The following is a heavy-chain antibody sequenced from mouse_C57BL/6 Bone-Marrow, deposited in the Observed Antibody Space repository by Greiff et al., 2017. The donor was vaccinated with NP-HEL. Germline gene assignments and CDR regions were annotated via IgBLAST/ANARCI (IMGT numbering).Heavy chain of an antibody. D-gene: IGHD2-2*01. V-gene: IGHV1-4*01. Sequence: QVQLPQSGAELARPGASVKMSCKASGYTFTSYTMHWVKQRPGQGLEWIGYINPSSGYTKYNQKFKDKATLTADKSSSTAYMQLSSLTSEDSAVYYCARGGYGWYAYGGRGTRVTVSA. CDR1: GYTFTSYT. CDR3: ARGGYGWYAY. CDR2: INPSSGYT. J-gene: IGHJ3*01.